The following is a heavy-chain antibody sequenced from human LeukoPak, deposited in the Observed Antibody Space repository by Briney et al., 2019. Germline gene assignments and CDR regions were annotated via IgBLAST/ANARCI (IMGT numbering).Heavy chain of an antibody. Sequence: GASVKVSCKASGYTFPSYFMHWVRQAPGQGLEWMGIINPTGGSTTYAQKFQGRVTMTEDTSTDTAYMELSSLRSEDTAVYYCATATVPAAIIGVFEWVVWFDPWGQGTLVTVSS. J-gene: IGHJ5*02. V-gene: IGHV1-46*01. D-gene: IGHD2-2*02. CDR3: ATATVPAAIIGVFEWVVWFDP. CDR2: INPTGGST. CDR1: GYTFPSYF.